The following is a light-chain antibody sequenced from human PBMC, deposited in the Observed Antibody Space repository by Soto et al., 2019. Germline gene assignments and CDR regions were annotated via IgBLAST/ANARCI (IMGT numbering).Light chain of an antibody. V-gene: IGLV2-8*01. CDR2: EVN. J-gene: IGLJ3*02. Sequence: QSALTQPPSASGSPGQSVTISCTGTSSDVGGYNYVSWYQQYPGKAPKLMIYEVNKRPSGVPDRFSGSKSGKTASLTVSGLQPEDEVDYHCTSYAGSNIWVFGGGTKLTVL. CDR1: SSDVGGYNY. CDR3: TSYAGSNIWV.